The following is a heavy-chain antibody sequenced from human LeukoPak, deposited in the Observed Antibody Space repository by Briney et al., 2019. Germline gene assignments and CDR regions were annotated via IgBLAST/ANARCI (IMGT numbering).Heavy chain of an antibody. V-gene: IGHV1-2*02. Sequence: GASVKVSCKASGYTFTGYYMHWVRQAPGQGLEWMGWINPNSGGTNYAQKFQGRVTMTRDTSISTAYMELSRLRSDDTAVYYCARLDRAAARTGYDYWGQGTLVTVSS. J-gene: IGHJ4*02. CDR3: ARLDRAAARTGYDY. CDR2: INPNSGGT. CDR1: GYTFTGYY. D-gene: IGHD6-13*01.